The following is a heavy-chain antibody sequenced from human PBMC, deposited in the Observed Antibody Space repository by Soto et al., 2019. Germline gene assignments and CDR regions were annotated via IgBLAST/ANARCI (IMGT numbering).Heavy chain of an antibody. D-gene: IGHD3-9*01. CDR2: IYYSGST. Sequence: QLQLQESGPGLVKPSETLSLTCTVSGGSISSSSYYWGWIRQPPGKGLEWIGSIYYSGSTYYNPSLKSRVTISVDTSKNQVSLKLSSVTAADTAVYYCARRGWGYYDILYYMDVWGKGTTVTVSS. CDR1: GGSISSSSYY. J-gene: IGHJ6*03. CDR3: ARRGWGYYDILYYMDV. V-gene: IGHV4-39*01.